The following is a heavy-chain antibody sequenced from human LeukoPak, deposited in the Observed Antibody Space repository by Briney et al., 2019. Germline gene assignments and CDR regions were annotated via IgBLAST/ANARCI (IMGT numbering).Heavy chain of an antibody. CDR1: GSTFSSYA. CDR3: AKRIQLWSIQNDY. D-gene: IGHD5-18*01. Sequence: PGGSLRLSCAASGSTFSSYAMSWVRQAPGKGLEWVSGFTSGGNTHYSDSVKGRFTISRDNSKNTLYLQMNSLRAEDTAVYYCAKRIQLWSIQNDYWGQGTLVTVSS. J-gene: IGHJ4*02. V-gene: IGHV3-23*01. CDR2: FTSGGNT.